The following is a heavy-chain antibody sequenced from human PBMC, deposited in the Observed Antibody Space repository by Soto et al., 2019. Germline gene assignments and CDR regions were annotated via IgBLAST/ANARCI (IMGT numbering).Heavy chain of an antibody. CDR1: GLIFSNYA. CDR2: ISGSGGSP. D-gene: IGHD6-13*01. CDR3: AREGDITAAFDY. Sequence: EVQVLESGGVLVQPGGSLRLSCVAPGLIFSNYAMSWVRQAPGKGLEWVSGISGSGGSPHYADSAKGRFTISRDNSKNTLFLQMNTLRAEDTDVYYCAREGDITAAFDYWGQGTLVTVSS. V-gene: IGHV3-23*01. J-gene: IGHJ4*02.